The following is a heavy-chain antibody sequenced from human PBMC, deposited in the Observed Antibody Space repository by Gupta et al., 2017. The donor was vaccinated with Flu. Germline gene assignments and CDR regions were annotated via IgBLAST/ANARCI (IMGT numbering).Heavy chain of an antibody. CDR2: IKQDGSDK. CDR3: ARSYGSGNIYDY. CDR1: GFTFSSYW. V-gene: IGHV3-7*04. J-gene: IGHJ4*02. D-gene: IGHD3-10*01. Sequence: EVHLVESGGGLVQPGGSLRLSCAASGFTFSSYWMNWVRQAPGKGLEWVATIKQDGSDKYYVDSVKGRFTISRDNAKNSLYLQVNSLRAEDTAMYYCARSYGSGNIYDYWGQGSLVTVSS.